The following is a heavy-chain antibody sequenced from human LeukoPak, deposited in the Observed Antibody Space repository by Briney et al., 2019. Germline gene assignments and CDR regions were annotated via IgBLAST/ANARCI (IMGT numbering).Heavy chain of an antibody. CDR3: AKGYYGSGRIDYYYYMDV. D-gene: IGHD3-10*01. Sequence: GGSLRLSCAASGFTFSSYGMHWVRQAPGKGLEWEAFIRYDGSNKYYADSVRGRFTISRDNSKNTLYLQMNSLRAEDTAVYYCAKGYYGSGRIDYYYYMDVWGKGTTVTISS. V-gene: IGHV3-30*02. CDR2: IRYDGSNK. CDR1: GFTFSSYG. J-gene: IGHJ6*03.